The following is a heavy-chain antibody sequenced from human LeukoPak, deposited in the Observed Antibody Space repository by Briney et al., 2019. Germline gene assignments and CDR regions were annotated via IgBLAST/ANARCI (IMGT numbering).Heavy chain of an antibody. V-gene: IGHV5-51*01. CDR1: GYNFTKYL. J-gene: IGHJ4*02. CDR3: ARGGVDDRCRDY. Sequence: GEPLKIPSKGSGYNFTKYLITWVRQMPGKGLEWMGIIYPGDSDTTYSTSFQGQVTISADKSITNAYLQWASLEAADTAMYYCARGGVDDRCRDYWGQGSPGTVSS. D-gene: IGHD5-12*01. CDR2: IYPGDSDT.